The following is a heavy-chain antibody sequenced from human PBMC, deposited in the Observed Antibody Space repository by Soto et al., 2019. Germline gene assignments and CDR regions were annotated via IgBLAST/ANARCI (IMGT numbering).Heavy chain of an antibody. D-gene: IGHD4-17*01. CDR1: GGTFSSYT. CDR3: ARATLTTVTRDWFDP. J-gene: IGHJ5*02. V-gene: IGHV1-69*02. CDR2: IIPILGIA. Sequence: QVQLVQSGAEVKKPGSSVKVSCKASGGTFSSYTISWVRQAPGQGLEWMGRIIPILGIANYAQKFQGRVTITADQSTSTAYMELSSLRSEDTAVYYCARATLTTVTRDWFDPWGQGTLVTVSS.